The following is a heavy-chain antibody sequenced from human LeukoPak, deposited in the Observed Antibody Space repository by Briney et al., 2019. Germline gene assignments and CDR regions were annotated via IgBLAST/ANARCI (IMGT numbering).Heavy chain of an antibody. CDR1: GFTFSSYA. D-gene: IGHD2-2*01. Sequence: GGSLRLSCAASGFTFSSYAMHWVRQAPGKGLEWVAVISYDGSNKYYADSVKGRFTISRDNSKNALYLQMNSLRAEDTAVYYCARPFTDCSSTSCSYYYYGMDVWGQGTTVTVS. CDR2: ISYDGSNK. J-gene: IGHJ6*02. V-gene: IGHV3-30*04. CDR3: ARPFTDCSSTSCSYYYYGMDV.